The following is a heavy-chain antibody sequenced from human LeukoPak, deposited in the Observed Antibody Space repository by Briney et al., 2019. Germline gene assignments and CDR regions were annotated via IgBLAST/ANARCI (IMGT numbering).Heavy chain of an antibody. CDR2: SSSRSSSR. J-gene: IGHJ4*02. D-gene: IGHD6-13*01. Sequence: PGGSLRLSCAASGFTFTSYDMNWVRQAPGKGLEWVSSSSSRSSSRYYVESVKGRFIISRDNAKKSLYLQMNMLRAEDTAVYYCARGAASSTLDYWGQGTLVTVSS. V-gene: IGHV3-21*01. CDR1: GFTFTSYD. CDR3: ARGAASSTLDY.